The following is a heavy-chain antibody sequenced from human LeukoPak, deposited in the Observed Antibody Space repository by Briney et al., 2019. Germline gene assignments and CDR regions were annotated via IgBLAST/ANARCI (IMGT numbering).Heavy chain of an antibody. CDR3: ARDCSYPLDI. D-gene: IGHD2-15*01. CDR1: GFTFSSYS. Sequence: PGGSLRLSCAASGFTFSSYSMNWVRQAPGKGLEGVSHISSSSSSSSSSSSSPTYYADSVKGLFTISRENAKNSLYLQMNSLRAEDTAVYHCARDCSYPLDIWGQGTMVTVSS. CDR2: ISSSSSSSSSSSSSPT. J-gene: IGHJ3*02. V-gene: IGHV3-48*01.